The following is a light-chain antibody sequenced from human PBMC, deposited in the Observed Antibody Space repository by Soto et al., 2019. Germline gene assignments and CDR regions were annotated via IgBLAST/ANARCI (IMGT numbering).Light chain of an antibody. J-gene: IGKJ4*01. V-gene: IGKV1-5*01. Sequence: DILLIQSPATLSASVGDRITITCRASENIFKFLAWYQQRSGSAPNLLIYDASYLERGVPSRFSGSGSGTEFTLTIDKLQPNDSATYFCQHYHSQSITFGGGTQVDVK. CDR3: QHYHSQSIT. CDR1: ENIFKF. CDR2: DAS.